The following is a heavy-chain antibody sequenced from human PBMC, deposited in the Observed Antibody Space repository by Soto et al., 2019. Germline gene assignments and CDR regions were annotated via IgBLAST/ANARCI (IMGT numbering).Heavy chain of an antibody. CDR1: GFTFSSYG. CDR2: ISYDGSNK. J-gene: IGHJ6*02. CDR3: AKVTEIVVRHYYGMDV. Sequence: ESGGGVVQPGRSLRLSCAASGFTFSSYGMHWVRQAPGKGLEWVAVISYDGSNKYYADSVKGRFTISRDNSKNTLYLQMNSLRAEDTAVYYCAKVTEIVVRHYYGMDVWGQGTTVTVSS. V-gene: IGHV3-30*18. D-gene: IGHD3-22*01.